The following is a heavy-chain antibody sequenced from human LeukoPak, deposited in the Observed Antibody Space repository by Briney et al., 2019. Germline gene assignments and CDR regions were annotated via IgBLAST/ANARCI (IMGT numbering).Heavy chain of an antibody. CDR2: IHPDGVT. D-gene: IGHD5-18*01. Sequence: GGSLRLSCAASGFTVSLNSMNLVRQAPGTGLEWVSIIHPDGVTHYSDSVKGRFTISRDNSDNILYLQMNGLRAEDTAVYSCAGGRGYIIDYWGQGTLVTVSS. V-gene: IGHV3-53*01. CDR3: AGGRGYIIDY. J-gene: IGHJ4*02. CDR1: GFTVSLNS.